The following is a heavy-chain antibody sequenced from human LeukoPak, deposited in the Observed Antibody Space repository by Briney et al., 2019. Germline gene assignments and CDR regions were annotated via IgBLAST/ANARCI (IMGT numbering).Heavy chain of an antibody. CDR2: IIRKGGST. D-gene: IGHD6-19*01. CDR1: GFTLSRLA. Sequence: GGSLRLSCSACGFTLSRLAMHCVRQAPGERLEYGSSIIRKGGSTYYADYVKGSLTISRDNSNTTLYLHMSSLRPEDTAVFYCVKASGGWYGYFDYWGQGTLVTVSS. J-gene: IGHJ4*02. CDR3: VKASGGWYGYFDY. V-gene: IGHV3-64D*06.